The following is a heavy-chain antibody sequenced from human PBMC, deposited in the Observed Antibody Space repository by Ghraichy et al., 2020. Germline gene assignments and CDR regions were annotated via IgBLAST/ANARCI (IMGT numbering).Heavy chain of an antibody. CDR2: IYWNDDK. CDR3: AHSNTVVVPADWFDP. CDR1: GFSLSTSGVG. Sequence: SGPTLVKPTQTLTLTCTFSGFSLSTSGVGVGWIRQPPGKALEWLALIYWNDDKRYSPSLKSRLTITKDTSKNQVVLTMTNMDPVDTATYYCAHSNTVVVPADWFDPWGQGTLVTVSS. D-gene: IGHD2-2*01. J-gene: IGHJ5*02. V-gene: IGHV2-5*01.